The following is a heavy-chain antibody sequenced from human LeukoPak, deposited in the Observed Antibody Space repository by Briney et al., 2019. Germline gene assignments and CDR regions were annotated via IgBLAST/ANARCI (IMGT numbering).Heavy chain of an antibody. CDR3: ARVIVATGYYFDY. Sequence: GGSLRLSCAASGFTFSDYYMNWIRQAPGKGLEWVSYISSSSSYTNYADSVKGRFTISRDNAKNSLYLQMNSLRAEDTAVYYCARVIVATGYYFDYWGQGTLVTVSS. CDR2: ISSSSSYT. V-gene: IGHV3-11*06. CDR1: GFTFSDYY. D-gene: IGHD5-12*01. J-gene: IGHJ4*02.